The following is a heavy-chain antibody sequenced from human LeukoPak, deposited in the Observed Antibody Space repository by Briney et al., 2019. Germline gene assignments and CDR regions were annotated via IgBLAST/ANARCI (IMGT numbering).Heavy chain of an antibody. D-gene: IGHD6-13*01. CDR1: GGTFSSYA. CDR2: IIPISGTA. V-gene: IGHV1-69*05. Sequence: GASVKVSCKASGGTFSSYAISWVPQAPGQGLEWMGRIIPISGTANYAQKFQGRVTITTDESTSTAYMELSSLRSEDTAVYYCAGGIAAAGTYYFDYWGQGTLVTVSS. J-gene: IGHJ4*02. CDR3: AGGIAAAGTYYFDY.